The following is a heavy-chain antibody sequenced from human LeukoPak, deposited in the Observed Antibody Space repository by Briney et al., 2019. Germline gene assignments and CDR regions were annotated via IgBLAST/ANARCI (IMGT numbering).Heavy chain of an antibody. CDR3: ARGMKYSTGWYYMDV. Sequence: PGGSLRLSCAASGFTFSSYSMNWVRQAPGKGLEWVSVIYSGGSTYYADSVKGRFTISRDNSKNTLYLQMNSLRAEDTAVYYCARGMKYSTGWYYMDVWGKGTTVTISS. V-gene: IGHV3-53*01. CDR1: GFTFSSYS. D-gene: IGHD6-19*01. J-gene: IGHJ6*03. CDR2: IYSGGST.